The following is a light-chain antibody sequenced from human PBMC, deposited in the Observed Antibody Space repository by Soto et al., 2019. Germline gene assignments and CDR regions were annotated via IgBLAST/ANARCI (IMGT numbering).Light chain of an antibody. CDR1: SSDVGGYNY. V-gene: IGLV2-14*01. CDR2: EVS. Sequence: QSALTQSASVSGSPGQSITISCTGTSSDVGGYNYVSWYQRHPGKAPKLMIYEVSNRPSGVSNRFSGSKSGNTASLTISGLQPEDEADYYCSSYTVSSTYGFGTGTKGNGL. J-gene: IGLJ1*01. CDR3: SSYTVSSTYG.